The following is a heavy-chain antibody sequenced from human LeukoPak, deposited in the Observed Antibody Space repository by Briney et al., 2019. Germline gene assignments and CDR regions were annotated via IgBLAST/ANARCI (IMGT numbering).Heavy chain of an antibody. D-gene: IGHD6-13*01. V-gene: IGHV3-48*01. CDR2: ISDSSDTM. CDR3: AKYSSSWYYGAFDI. Sequence: PGGSLRLSCAASGFTFSYYSMNWVRQAPGKGLEWVSYISDSSDTMYYADSVKGRFTISRDNAKNSLYLQMNSLRAEDTAVYYCAKYSSSWYYGAFDIWGQGTMVTVSS. CDR1: GFTFSYYS. J-gene: IGHJ3*02.